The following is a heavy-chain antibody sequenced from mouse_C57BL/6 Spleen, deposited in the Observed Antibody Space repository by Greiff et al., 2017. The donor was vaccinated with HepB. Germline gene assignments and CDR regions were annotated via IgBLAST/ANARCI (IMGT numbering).Heavy chain of an antibody. J-gene: IGHJ1*03. CDR3: TAAPYYGSSYNWYFDV. CDR2: IRLKSDNYAT. Sequence: EVKLVESGGGLVQPGGSMKLSCVASGFTFSNYWMNWVRQSPEKGLEWVAQIRLKSDNYATHYAESVKGRFTISRDDSKSSVYLQMNNLRAEDTGIYYCTAAPYYGSSYNWYFDVWGTGTTVTVSS. D-gene: IGHD1-1*01. CDR1: GFTFSNYW. V-gene: IGHV6-3*01.